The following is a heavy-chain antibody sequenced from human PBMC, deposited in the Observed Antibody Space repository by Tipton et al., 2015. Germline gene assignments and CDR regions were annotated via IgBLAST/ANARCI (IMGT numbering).Heavy chain of an antibody. D-gene: IGHD3-22*01. Sequence: SLRLSCAASGFSFSTYALTWVRQAPGKGLEWVSYISTSGSTIYYADSVKGRFTISRDNAKNSLYLQMNSLRAEDTAVYYCAREGDYYDSSGNGLYYFDYWGQGALVTVSS. CDR2: ISTSGSTI. CDR1: GFSFSTYA. CDR3: AREGDYYDSSGNGLYYFDY. V-gene: IGHV3-48*04. J-gene: IGHJ4*02.